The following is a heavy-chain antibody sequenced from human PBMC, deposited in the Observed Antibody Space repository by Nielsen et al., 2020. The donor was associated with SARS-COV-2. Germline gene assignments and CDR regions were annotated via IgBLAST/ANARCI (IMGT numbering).Heavy chain of an antibody. Sequence: GESLKISCTTSGFSFGDYGMTWVRQAPGKGLEWVGFIRGQVFGGTREYAASVKGRFTISRDDSKSIIYLQMSSLKTEDTAVYYCSRVAAGAFDLWGQGTMVTVSS. CDR3: SRVAAGAFDL. V-gene: IGHV3-49*04. CDR2: IRGQVFGGTR. J-gene: IGHJ3*01. CDR1: GFSFGDYG. D-gene: IGHD6-25*01.